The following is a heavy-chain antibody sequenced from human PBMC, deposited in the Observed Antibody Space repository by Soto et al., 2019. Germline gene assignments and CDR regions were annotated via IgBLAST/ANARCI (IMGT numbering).Heavy chain of an antibody. Sequence: SETLSLTCTVSGGSISSYYWSWIRQPPGKGLEWIGYIYYSGSTNYNPSLKRRVTISVDTSKNQFSLKLSSVTAADTAVYYCARGKWLRPPYYYYYYGMDVWGQGTTVPVSS. D-gene: IGHD5-12*01. CDR3: ARGKWLRPPYYYYYYGMDV. CDR2: IYYSGST. J-gene: IGHJ6*02. V-gene: IGHV4-59*12. CDR1: GGSISSYY.